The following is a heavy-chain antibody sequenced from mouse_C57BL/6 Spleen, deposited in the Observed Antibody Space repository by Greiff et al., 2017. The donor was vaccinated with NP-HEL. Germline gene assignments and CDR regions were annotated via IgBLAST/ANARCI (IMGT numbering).Heavy chain of an antibody. D-gene: IGHD1-1*01. V-gene: IGHV1-82*01. Sequence: VQLQQSGPELVKPGASVKISCKASGYAFSSSWMNWVKQRPGKGLEWIGRIYPGDGDTNYNGKFKGKATLTADKSSSTAYMQLSSLTSEDSAVYCCARLTYVSSYHYYAMDYWGQGTSVTVSS. J-gene: IGHJ4*01. CDR2: IYPGDGDT. CDR3: ARLTYVSSYHYYAMDY. CDR1: GYAFSSSW.